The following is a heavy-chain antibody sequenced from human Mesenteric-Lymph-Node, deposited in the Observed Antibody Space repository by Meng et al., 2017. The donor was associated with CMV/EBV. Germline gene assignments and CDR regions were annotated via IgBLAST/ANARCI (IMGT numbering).Heavy chain of an antibody. V-gene: IGHV4-34*01. CDR2: IDRSGGT. CDR1: GGSFRDYY. Sequence: GSLRLSCAVYGGSFRDYYWSWIRQPPGKGLEWIGEIDRSGGTNYNPSLKSRVSLSVDTSKSQFFLKLNSVTAADTAVYYCARGGDFAKVGNCWGQGTLVTVSS. J-gene: IGHJ4*02. CDR3: ARGGDFAKVGNC. D-gene: IGHD3-10*01.